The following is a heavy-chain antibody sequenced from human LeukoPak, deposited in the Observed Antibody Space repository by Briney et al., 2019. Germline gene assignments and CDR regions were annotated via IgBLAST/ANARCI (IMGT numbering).Heavy chain of an antibody. Sequence: SVKVSXKASGGTFSSYTISWVRQAPGQGLEWMGRIIPILGIANYAQKFQGRVTITADKSTSTAYMELSSLRSEDTAVYYCASIPDNWNYQPFFDYWGQGTLVTVSS. CDR2: IIPILGIA. V-gene: IGHV1-69*02. D-gene: IGHD1-7*01. J-gene: IGHJ4*02. CDR3: ASIPDNWNYQPFFDY. CDR1: GGTFSSYT.